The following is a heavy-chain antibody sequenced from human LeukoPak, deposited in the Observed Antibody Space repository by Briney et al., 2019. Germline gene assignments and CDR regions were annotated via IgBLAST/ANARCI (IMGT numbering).Heavy chain of an antibody. Sequence: GGSLRLSCAASGFTFSSYGMSWVRQAPGKGLEWVSAIIGSGGSTYYADSVKGRFTISRDNSKNTLYLHMNSLRAEDTAVYYCAIIQDSSGYLHDAFDIWGQGTMVTVSS. V-gene: IGHV3-23*01. CDR1: GFTFSSYG. CDR2: IIGSGGST. J-gene: IGHJ3*02. D-gene: IGHD3-22*01. CDR3: AIIQDSSGYLHDAFDI.